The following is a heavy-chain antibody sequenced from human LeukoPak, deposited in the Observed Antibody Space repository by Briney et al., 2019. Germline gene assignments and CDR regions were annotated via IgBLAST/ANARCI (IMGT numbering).Heavy chain of an antibody. D-gene: IGHD4-17*01. J-gene: IGHJ4*02. V-gene: IGHV1-69*05. CDR3: ARATDDYGDYVVEFDY. CDR1: GGTFSSYA. Sequence: SVKVSCKASGGTFSSYAISWVRQAPGQGPEWMGRIIPIFGTANYAQKFQGRVTITTDESTSTAYMELSSLRSEDTAVYYCARATDDYGDYVVEFDYWAQGTLVTVSS. CDR2: IIPIFGTA.